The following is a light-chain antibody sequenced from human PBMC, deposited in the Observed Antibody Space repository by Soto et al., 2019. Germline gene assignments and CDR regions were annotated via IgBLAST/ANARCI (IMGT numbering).Light chain of an antibody. CDR3: QHYGGMWA. Sequence: DIQMTQSPSTLSASVGDRVTITCRASQSISNRWAWYQQKPGKAPKVVIYDASSLESGVPSRFSGSGSGTEFILTINSLQPDDFAAYCCQHYGGMWAFGQGTKVDIK. CDR2: DAS. J-gene: IGKJ1*01. V-gene: IGKV1-5*01. CDR1: QSISNR.